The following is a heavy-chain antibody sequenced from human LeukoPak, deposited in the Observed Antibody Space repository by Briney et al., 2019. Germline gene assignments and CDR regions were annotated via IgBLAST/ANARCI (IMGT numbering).Heavy chain of an antibody. V-gene: IGHV1-24*01. Sequence: QKLQGRVTMTEDTSTDTAYVELSSLRSEDTAVYYCATPLGITGTGGHYFDYWGQGTLVTVSS. CDR3: ATPLGITGTGGHYFDY. J-gene: IGHJ4*02. D-gene: IGHD1-20*01.